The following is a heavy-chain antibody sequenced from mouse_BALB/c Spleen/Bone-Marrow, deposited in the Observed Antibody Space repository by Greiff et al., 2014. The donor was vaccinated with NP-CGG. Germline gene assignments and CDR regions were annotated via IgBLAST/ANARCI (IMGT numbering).Heavy chain of an antibody. CDR2: INPNNGAT. J-gene: IGHJ3*01. D-gene: IGHD1-1*01. V-gene: IGHV1-18*01. CDR1: GYTFCEST. CDR3: ARRDYGPAWFAY. Sequence: EVQLQQSGPELVKPGASVKISCKTSGYTFCESTMHWVKQSHGKSLEWIGGINPNNGATSYKQKFKGKAILTVEKSSSTALLELRSLTSEDSAVYYCARRDYGPAWFAYWGQGTLVTVSA.